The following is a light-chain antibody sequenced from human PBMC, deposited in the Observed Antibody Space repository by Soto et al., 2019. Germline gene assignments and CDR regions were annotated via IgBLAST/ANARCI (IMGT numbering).Light chain of an antibody. Sequence: DIQMTQSPSSLSASVGDRVTITCRASQYIANSLSWYQQKPGKAPNLLLYAASSLYSGVPSSFSGSGSGTDFTLTISSLQLEDFATYYCQQSYNTPRTFGQGTKVEIK. CDR1: QYIANS. V-gene: IGKV1-39*01. CDR3: QQSYNTPRT. CDR2: AAS. J-gene: IGKJ1*01.